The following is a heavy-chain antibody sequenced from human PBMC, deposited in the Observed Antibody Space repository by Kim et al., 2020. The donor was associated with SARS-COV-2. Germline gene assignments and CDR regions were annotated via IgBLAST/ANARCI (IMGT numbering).Heavy chain of an antibody. V-gene: IGHV4-59*13. J-gene: IGHJ4*02. CDR1: GGSISSYY. CDR3: ARDSLDYYDSSGYLPSYFDY. D-gene: IGHD3-22*01. Sequence: SETLSLTCTVSGGSISSYYWSWIRQPPGKGLEWIGYIYYSGSTNYNPSLKSRVTISVDTSKNQFSLKLSSVTAADTAVYYCARDSLDYYDSSGYLPSYFDYWGQGTLVTVSS. CDR2: IYYSGST.